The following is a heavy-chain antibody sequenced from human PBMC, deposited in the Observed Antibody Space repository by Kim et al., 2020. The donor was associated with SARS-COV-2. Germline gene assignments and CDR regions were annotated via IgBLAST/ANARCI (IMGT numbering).Heavy chain of an antibody. Sequence: SETLSLTCAVYGGSFSGYYWSWIRQPPGKGLEWIGEINHSGSTNYNPSLKSRVTISVDTSKNQFSLKLSSVTAADTAVYYCARGALLWFGVSSFDYWGQGTLVTVSS. CDR1: GGSFSGYY. CDR2: INHSGST. V-gene: IGHV4-34*01. D-gene: IGHD3-10*01. CDR3: ARGALLWFGVSSFDY. J-gene: IGHJ4*02.